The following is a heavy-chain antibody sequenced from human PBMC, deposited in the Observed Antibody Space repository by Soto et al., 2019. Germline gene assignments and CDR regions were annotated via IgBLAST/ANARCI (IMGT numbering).Heavy chain of an antibody. CDR1: GFSVSSNY. V-gene: IGHV3-53*01. Sequence: EVQLVESGGGLIQPGGSLRLSCAASGFSVSSNYMSWVRQAPGKGLEWVSVIYSGGNTHYADSVKGRFTISRDNSKNTLYLQMNSLIAEDTAVYYCARDSTCIPYYHYGMDVWGQGTTVTVSS. D-gene: IGHD2-2*02. CDR3: ARDSTCIPYYHYGMDV. CDR2: IYSGGNT. J-gene: IGHJ6*02.